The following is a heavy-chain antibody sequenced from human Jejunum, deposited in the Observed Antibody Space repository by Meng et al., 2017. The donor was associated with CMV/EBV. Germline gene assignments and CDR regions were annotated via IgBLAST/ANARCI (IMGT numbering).Heavy chain of an antibody. CDR1: GYTFTNYG. CDR3: ARVEVGITSGDY. D-gene: IGHD1-26*01. CDR2: ISAYNGNT. Sequence: QAQLVRSGGEVKKPVASVKVSCKASGYTFTNYGIPWVRQAPGQGLEWMGWISAYNGNTNYAQTLQGRVTMTTDTSTSTAYMELGSLRSDDTAVYYCARVEVGITSGDYWGQGTLVTVSS. V-gene: IGHV1-18*01. J-gene: IGHJ4*02.